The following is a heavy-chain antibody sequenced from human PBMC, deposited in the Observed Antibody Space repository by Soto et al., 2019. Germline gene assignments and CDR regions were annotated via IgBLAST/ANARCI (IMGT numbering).Heavy chain of an antibody. J-gene: IGHJ6*02. CDR2: IYYSGST. Sequence: PSETLSLTCTVSGGSISSSSYYWGWIRQPPGKGLEWIGSIYYSGSTYYNPSLKSRVTISVDTSKNQFSLKLSSVTAADTAVYYCARHTVPYWVGYYYGMDVWGQGTKVTVSS. CDR3: ARHTVPYWVGYYYGMDV. D-gene: IGHD2-8*02. V-gene: IGHV4-39*01. CDR1: GGSISSSSYY.